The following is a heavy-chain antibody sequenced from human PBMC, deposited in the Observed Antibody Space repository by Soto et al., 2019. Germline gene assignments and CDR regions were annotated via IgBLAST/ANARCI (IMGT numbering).Heavy chain of an antibody. J-gene: IGHJ6*02. Sequence: SETLSLTCIVSGGSTSSSSHYWGWIRQHPGKGLEWIASIYYSGSTSYNPSLKSRVTISVDTSKNQFSLKLTSVTAADTAVYYCARHEALSANNYYGMDVWGQGTTVTVSS. D-gene: IGHD2-8*01. V-gene: IGHV4-39*01. CDR1: GGSTSSSSHY. CDR2: IYYSGST. CDR3: ARHEALSANNYYGMDV.